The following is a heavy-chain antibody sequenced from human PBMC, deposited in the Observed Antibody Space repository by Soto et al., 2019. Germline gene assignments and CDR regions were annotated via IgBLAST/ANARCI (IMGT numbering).Heavy chain of an antibody. CDR1: EFTFSSYS. CDR3: ARGHFGVTMDV. J-gene: IGHJ6*02. Sequence: EVQLLESGGGLVQPGGSLRLSCAASEFTFSSYSMICVRHARGKGLEWVSGVNGGGDITYYAESVKGRYTISRDNSKNTLYLQMNSLRAEDPAVFSCARGHFGVTMDVWGQGTTVTVSS. D-gene: IGHD3-3*01. CDR2: VNGGGDIT. V-gene: IGHV3-23*01.